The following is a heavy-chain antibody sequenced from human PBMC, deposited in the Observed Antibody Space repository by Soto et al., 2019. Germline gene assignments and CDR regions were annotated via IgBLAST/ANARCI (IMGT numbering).Heavy chain of an antibody. CDR2: INPSGGST. CDR1: GYTFTSYY. V-gene: IGHV1-46*01. CDR3: ARPYGSGSYLNGMDV. D-gene: IGHD3-10*01. J-gene: IGHJ6*02. Sequence: SAKISCKASGYTFTSYYMHWARRAPGQGLEWMGIINPSGGSTSYAQKFQGRVTMTRDTSTSTVYMELSSLRSEDTAVYYCARPYGSGSYLNGMDVWGQGTTVTVSS.